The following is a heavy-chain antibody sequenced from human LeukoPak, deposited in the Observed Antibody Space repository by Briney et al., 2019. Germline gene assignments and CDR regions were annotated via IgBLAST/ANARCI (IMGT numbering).Heavy chain of an antibody. D-gene: IGHD3-22*01. Sequence: NPGGSLRLSCAASGFTFSNVWMTWVRQAPGKGLEWVSSISSSSSYIYYADSVKGRFTISRDNAKNSLYLQMNSLRAEDTTVYYCAREYYYDSSGSSFDPWGQGTLVTVSS. CDR1: GFTFSNVW. CDR3: AREYYYDSSGSSFDP. V-gene: IGHV3-21*01. J-gene: IGHJ5*02. CDR2: ISSSSSYI.